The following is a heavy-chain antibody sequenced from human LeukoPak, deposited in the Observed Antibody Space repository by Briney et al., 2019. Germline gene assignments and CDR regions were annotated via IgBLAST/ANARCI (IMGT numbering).Heavy chain of an antibody. V-gene: IGHV4-38-2*02. Sequence: PSETLSLTCTVSGYSISSGYYWGWIRQPPGKGLEWIGSIYHSGSTYYNPSLKSRVTISVDTSKNQFSLKLSSVTAADTAVYYCAWRDLIFYYFDYWGQGTLVTVSS. CDR2: IYHSGST. CDR1: GYSISSGYY. CDR3: AWRDLIFYYFDY. J-gene: IGHJ4*02.